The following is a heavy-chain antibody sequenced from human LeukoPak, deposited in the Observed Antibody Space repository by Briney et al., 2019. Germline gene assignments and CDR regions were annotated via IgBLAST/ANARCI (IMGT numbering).Heavy chain of an antibody. CDR3: ARVPPNYDSSGYRDY. CDR2: INPNSGGT. Sequence: ASVKVSCKASGYTFTGYYMHWVRQAPGQGLEWMGWINPNSGGTNYAQKFQGRVTMTRDTSISTAYMELSRLRSDDTAVYYCARVPPNYDSSGYRDYWGQGTLVTGSS. CDR1: GYTFTGYY. D-gene: IGHD3-22*01. J-gene: IGHJ4*02. V-gene: IGHV1-2*02.